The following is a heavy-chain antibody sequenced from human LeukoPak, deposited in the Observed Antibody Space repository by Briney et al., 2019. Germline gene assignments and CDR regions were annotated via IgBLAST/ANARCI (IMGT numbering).Heavy chain of an antibody. CDR3: AKGDWLDD. V-gene: IGHV3-23*01. Sequence: PGGSLRLSCAASGFSFSSYAMSWVRQAPGQGLEWVSTISGSFTTYYTDSVKGRFTISRDNSKNTLYLQTNSLRAEDTALYYCAKGDWLDDWGQGTPVTVSS. J-gene: IGHJ4*02. D-gene: IGHD3-16*01. CDR2: ISGSFTT. CDR1: GFSFSSYA.